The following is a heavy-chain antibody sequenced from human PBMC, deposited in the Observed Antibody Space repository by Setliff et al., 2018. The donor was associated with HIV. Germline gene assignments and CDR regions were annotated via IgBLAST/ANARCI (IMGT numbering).Heavy chain of an antibody. J-gene: IGHJ3*02. CDR1: GFTFSSYW. CDR2: IKQDGSEK. D-gene: IGHD6-13*01. CDR3: ARDLVWPYSSRWYDAFDI. V-gene: IGHV3-7*03. Sequence: LRLSCAASGFTFSSYWMSWVRQAPGKGLEWVANIKQDGSEKYYVDSVKGRFTISRDNAENSLYLQMNGLRAEDTAVYYCARDLVWPYSSRWYDAFDIWGQGTMVTVSS.